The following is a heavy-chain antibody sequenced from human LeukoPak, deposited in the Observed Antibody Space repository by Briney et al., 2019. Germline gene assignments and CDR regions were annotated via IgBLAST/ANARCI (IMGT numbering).Heavy chain of an antibody. V-gene: IGHV1-69*13. CDR2: IIPISGTS. CDR1: GGTFSNYA. Sequence: ASVKVSCKASGGTFSNYAISWVRQAPGQGLEWMGGIIPISGTSNHVEKFRGRVTITADESTSTAYMELSSLRSEDTAVYYCARGPGYSMSNFDYWGQGTLVTVSS. CDR3: ARGPGYSMSNFDY. D-gene: IGHD6-13*01. J-gene: IGHJ4*02.